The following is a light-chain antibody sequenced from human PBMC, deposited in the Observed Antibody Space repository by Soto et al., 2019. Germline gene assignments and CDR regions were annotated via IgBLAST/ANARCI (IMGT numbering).Light chain of an antibody. J-gene: IGLJ7*01. CDR2: NNN. CDR1: TSNVGSST. Sequence: QSVLTQPPSASGTPGQRVTISCSGSTSNVGSSTVNWYQQLPGTAPKLLIYNNNQRPSGVPDRFSGSKSGTSASLAISGLQSEDEADYFCAAWDASLNGYGVFGGGTKLTVL. V-gene: IGLV1-44*01. CDR3: AAWDASLNGYGV.